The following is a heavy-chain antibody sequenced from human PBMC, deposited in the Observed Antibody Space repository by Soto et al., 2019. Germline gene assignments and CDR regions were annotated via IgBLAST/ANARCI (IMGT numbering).Heavy chain of an antibody. D-gene: IGHD1-20*01. CDR1: GSIPSIYA. CDR2: MSRTGDNT. V-gene: IGHV3-23*01. CDR3: AKYKSKSSPLYYFDF. J-gene: IGHJ4*02. Sequence: GGSLRLSCVVSGSIPSIYAMTWVRQSPGKGLEWVSSMSRTGDNTYYADSVKGRFTISRDNSKNTLYLQMNSLRAEDTAIYYYAKYKSKSSPLYYFDFWGPGTLVTVSS.